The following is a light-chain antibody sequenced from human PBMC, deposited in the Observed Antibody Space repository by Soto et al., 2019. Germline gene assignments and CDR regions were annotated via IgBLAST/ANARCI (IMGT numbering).Light chain of an antibody. CDR2: KAS. J-gene: IGKJ1*01. Sequence: IQMTQSPSTLSASLVYIVTIRCRASQSITSWLAWYQQKPGKAPKLLIYKASSLESGVPSRFSGSGSGTEFTLTISGLQPDDSATYYCQQYNSYRTFGQGSNVDIK. CDR1: QSITSW. CDR3: QQYNSYRT. V-gene: IGKV1-5*03.